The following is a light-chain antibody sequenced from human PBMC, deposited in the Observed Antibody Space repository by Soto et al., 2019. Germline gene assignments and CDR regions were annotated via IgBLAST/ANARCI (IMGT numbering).Light chain of an antibody. CDR2: DVN. J-gene: IGLJ2*01. CDR1: SSDVGDYNY. Sequence: QSVLTQPRSVSGSPGQSVTISCTGTSSDVGDYNYVSWYQQHPGKAPKLMLYDVNKRPSGVPDRFSGSKSGNTASLTISGLQAEDEADYYCCSYAGTYTHIFGGGTKVTVL. V-gene: IGLV2-11*01. CDR3: CSYAGTYTHI.